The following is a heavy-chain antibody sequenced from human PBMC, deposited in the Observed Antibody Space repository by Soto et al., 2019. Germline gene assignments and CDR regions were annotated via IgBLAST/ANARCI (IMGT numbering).Heavy chain of an antibody. Sequence: ESGGGLIQPGGSLRLSCAASGFTFSSYWMSWVRQAPGKGLEWVANIKEDGSEKYYVDSVKGRFTISRDNAKNSLFLQMNSLKAEDTAVYYCVRVGRLGGYWGQGTLVTVSS. CDR2: IKEDGSEK. CDR3: VRVGRLGGY. D-gene: IGHD3-16*01. J-gene: IGHJ4*02. CDR1: GFTFSSYW. V-gene: IGHV3-7*03.